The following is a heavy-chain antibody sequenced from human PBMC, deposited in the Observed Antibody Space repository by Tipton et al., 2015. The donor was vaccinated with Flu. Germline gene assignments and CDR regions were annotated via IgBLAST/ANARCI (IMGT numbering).Heavy chain of an antibody. CDR2: INPSSGDT. J-gene: IGHJ4*02. D-gene: IGHD3-16*01. CDR1: GYSFTGHY. CDR3: ARELGEFDY. Sequence: QLVQSGAEVKKPGASVKVSCQASGYSFTGHYMHWVRQAPGQGLEWMGWINPSSGDTVYAQNFQGRVTMTRDTSISTGYMELKSLESDDTAVYYCARELGEFDYWGQGTLVTVPS. V-gene: IGHV1-2*02.